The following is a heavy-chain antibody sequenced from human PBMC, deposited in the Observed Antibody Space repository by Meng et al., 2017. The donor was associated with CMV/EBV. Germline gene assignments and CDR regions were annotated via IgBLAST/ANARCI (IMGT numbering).Heavy chain of an antibody. Sequence: SVKVSCKASGGTFSSYAISWVRQAPGQGLEWMGGIIPILGIANYAQKFQGRVTITADKSTSTAYMELSSLRSEDTAVYYCARFQLPGPQHWFDPWGQGTLVTVSS. V-gene: IGHV1-69*10. CDR1: GGTFSSYA. CDR3: ARFQLPGPQHWFDP. J-gene: IGHJ5*02. D-gene: IGHD2-2*01. CDR2: IIPILGIA.